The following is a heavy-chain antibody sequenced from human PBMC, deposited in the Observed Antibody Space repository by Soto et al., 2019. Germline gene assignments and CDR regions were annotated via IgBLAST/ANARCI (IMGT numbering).Heavy chain of an antibody. J-gene: IGHJ6*02. Sequence: SVKVSCKDSSGTFRNYGIGWVRQATGQGRVWMGGIIPLFGTTNYAQKFHGRVTITADESTSTAYIEVSSLRSEDTAMFYCGRYCSGGSCHTFGYYGIDVWGQGTTVTVS. CDR1: SGTFRNYG. CDR2: IIPLFGTT. V-gene: IGHV1-69*13. CDR3: GRYCSGGSCHTFGYYGIDV. D-gene: IGHD2-15*01.